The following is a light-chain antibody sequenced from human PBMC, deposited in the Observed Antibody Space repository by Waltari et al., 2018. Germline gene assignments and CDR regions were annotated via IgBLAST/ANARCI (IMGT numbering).Light chain of an antibody. CDR1: TGPVTSGHY. Sequence: QAVVTQEPSLTVSPGGTVPLPCGSSTGPVTSGHYPYWFHPKPGQVPRTLMYDTSNKHSWTPARFSGSLLGGKAALTRSGAQPEDEADYYCLLWYSGARWVFGGGTKLSVL. CDR2: DTS. J-gene: IGLJ3*02. V-gene: IGLV7-46*01. CDR3: LLWYSGARWV.